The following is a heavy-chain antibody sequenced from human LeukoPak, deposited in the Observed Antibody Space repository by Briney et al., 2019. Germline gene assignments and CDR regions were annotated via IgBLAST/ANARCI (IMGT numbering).Heavy chain of an antibody. CDR2: IYPGDSDT. V-gene: IGHV5-51*01. CDR3: AGLQGWLLNYYYYYYGMDV. Sequence: GESLKISCKGSGYSFTSYWIGWVRQMPGKGLEWMGIIYPGDSDTRYSPSFQGQVTISADKSISTAYLQWSSLKASDTAMYYCAGLQGWLLNYYYYYYGMDVWGQGTTVTVSS. J-gene: IGHJ6*02. D-gene: IGHD3-22*01. CDR1: GYSFTSYW.